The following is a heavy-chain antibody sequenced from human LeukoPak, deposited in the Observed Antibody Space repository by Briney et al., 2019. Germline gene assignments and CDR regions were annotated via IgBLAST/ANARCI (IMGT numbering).Heavy chain of an antibody. CDR1: GFTFSSYN. CDR2: ISSSSSYI. Sequence: QPGGSLRLSCAASGFTFSSYNMNWVRQAPGKGLEWDSSISSSSSYIYYADSVKGRFTISRDNAKNSLYLQMNSLRAEDTAVYYCARTPLDDYGGYFDYWGQGTLVTVSS. V-gene: IGHV3-21*01. CDR3: ARTPLDDYGGYFDY. J-gene: IGHJ4*02. D-gene: IGHD4-23*01.